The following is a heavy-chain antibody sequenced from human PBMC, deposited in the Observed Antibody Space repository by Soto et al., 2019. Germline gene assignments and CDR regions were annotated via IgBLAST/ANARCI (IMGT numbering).Heavy chain of an antibody. V-gene: IGHV3-30*18. J-gene: IGHJ6*02. CDR2: ISYDGSNK. CDR3: AKAQWLVLSSHYYYYYGMDV. D-gene: IGHD6-19*01. Sequence: PGGSLRLSCAASGFTFSSYGMHWVRQAPGKGLEWVAVISYDGSNKYYADSVKGRFTISRDNSKNTLYLQMNSLRAEDTAVYYCAKAQWLVLSSHYYYYYGMDVWGQGTTVTVSS. CDR1: GFTFSSYG.